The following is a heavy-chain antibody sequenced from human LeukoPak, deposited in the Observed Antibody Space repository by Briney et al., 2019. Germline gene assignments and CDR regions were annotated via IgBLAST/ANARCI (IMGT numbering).Heavy chain of an antibody. CDR2: IHRSGNDI. CDR1: GFTFSSFE. Sequence: GGSLRLSCAASGFTFSSFEMNWVRQAPGKGLEWISYIHRSGNDIQYADSVKGRFTISRDNARSSLFLHMNSLRAEDTAVYYCARVEVVFDYWGQGTLVTVSS. V-gene: IGHV3-48*03. D-gene: IGHD2-15*01. CDR3: ARVEVVFDY. J-gene: IGHJ4*02.